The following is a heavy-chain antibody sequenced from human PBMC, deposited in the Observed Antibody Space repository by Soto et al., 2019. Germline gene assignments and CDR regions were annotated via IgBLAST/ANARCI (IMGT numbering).Heavy chain of an antibody. Sequence: EVQLLESGGGLVQPGGSLSLSCAASGFTFSSYAMSWVRQTPGKGLEWVAGISGSGGATYYADAVKGRLTISRDNSHKPLYLPLTSLRAEDTAVYYCAKDLGPPVRSHYPYWYFDVWGRGTLVTVSS. CDR2: ISGSGGAT. CDR3: AKDLGPPVRSHYPYWYFDV. CDR1: GFTFSSYA. D-gene: IGHD3-10*01. J-gene: IGHJ2*01. V-gene: IGHV3-23*01.